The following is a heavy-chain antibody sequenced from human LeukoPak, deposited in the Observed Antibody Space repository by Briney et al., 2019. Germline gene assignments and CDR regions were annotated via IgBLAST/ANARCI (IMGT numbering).Heavy chain of an antibody. CDR3: ARGAYYYDSSGYFTFHI. Sequence: SETLSLTCAVFGGSLSGFYWSWIRQPPGKGLEWIGEISHSGSTTYNPSLKSRVTISIDTSKNQFFLKLSSVTAADTAVYYCARGAYYYDSSGYFTFHIWGQGTMVTVSS. D-gene: IGHD3-22*01. CDR2: ISHSGST. J-gene: IGHJ3*02. V-gene: IGHV4-34*01. CDR1: GGSLSGFY.